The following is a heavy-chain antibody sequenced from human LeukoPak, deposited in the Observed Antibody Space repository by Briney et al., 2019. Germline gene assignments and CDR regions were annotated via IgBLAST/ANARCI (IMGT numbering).Heavy chain of an antibody. J-gene: IGHJ4*02. CDR1: GFTFSSYA. CDR2: ISYDGSNK. CDR3: ARGGGASGWSAFADY. D-gene: IGHD6-19*01. V-gene: IGHV3-30-3*01. Sequence: GGSLRLSCAASGFTFSSYAMHWVRQAPGKGLEWVAVISYDGSNKYYADSVKGRFTISRDNSKNTLYLQMNSLRAEDTAVYYCARGGGASGWSAFADYWGQGTLVTVSS.